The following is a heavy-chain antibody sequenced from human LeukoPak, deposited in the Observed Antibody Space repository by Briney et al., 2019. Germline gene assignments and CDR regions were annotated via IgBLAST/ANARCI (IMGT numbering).Heavy chain of an antibody. J-gene: IGHJ4*02. D-gene: IGHD6-19*01. V-gene: IGHV3-21*01. CDR2: ISSSSSYI. CDR3: AMSIAVAGYYFDY. Sequence: GGSLRLSCAASGFTFRSYSMHWVSQPPGKGLEWVSSISSSSSYIYYADLVKGRFTISRDNAKNSLYLQMNSLRAEVKAVYDCAMSIAVAGYYFDYWGQGTLVTVSS. CDR1: GFTFRSYS.